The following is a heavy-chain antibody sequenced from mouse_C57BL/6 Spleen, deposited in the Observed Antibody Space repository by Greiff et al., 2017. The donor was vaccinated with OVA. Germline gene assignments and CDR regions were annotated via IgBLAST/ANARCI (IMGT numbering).Heavy chain of an antibody. D-gene: IGHD2-4*01. Sequence: VQLQQSGAELVKPGASVKISCKASGYAFSSYWMNWVKQRPGKGLEWIGQIYPGDGDTNYNGKFKGKATLTADKSSSTAYMQLSSLTSEDSAVYFGARKDNDYGAWFAYWGQGTLVTVSA. CDR3: ARKDNDYGAWFAY. CDR1: GYAFSSYW. V-gene: IGHV1-80*01. CDR2: IYPGDGDT. J-gene: IGHJ3*01.